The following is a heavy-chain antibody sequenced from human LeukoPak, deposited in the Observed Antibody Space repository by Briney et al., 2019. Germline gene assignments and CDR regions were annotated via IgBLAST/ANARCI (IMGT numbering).Heavy chain of an antibody. D-gene: IGHD6-13*01. J-gene: IGHJ4*02. CDR2: VTSSGVNT. CDR3: AKMAVPGNYYFDH. CDR1: GFTFTTYV. V-gene: IGHV3-23*01. Sequence: GGSLRLSCAASGFTFTTYVMTGVRQAPGKGLQWVSAVTSSGVNTYYADSVKGRFTVSRDNSKNTLYLQMNSLRAEDTAVYYCAKMAVPGNYYFDHWGQGTVVTVSS.